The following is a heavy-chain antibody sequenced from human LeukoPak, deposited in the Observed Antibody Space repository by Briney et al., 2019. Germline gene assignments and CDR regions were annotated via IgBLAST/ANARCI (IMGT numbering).Heavy chain of an antibody. J-gene: IGHJ4*02. CDR3: SRRSLDWLAHDY. Sequence: KPSETLSLTCTVSGGSIGVTNYYWGWFRQPPGQGLEWIGSIFYSGSTFYNPSFQSRLTISVDTSKNQFSLKLGSVTAADTAVYYCSRRSLDWLAHDYWGRGSLVTVSS. D-gene: IGHD3/OR15-3a*01. CDR2: IFYSGST. CDR1: GGSIGVTNYY. V-gene: IGHV4-39*01.